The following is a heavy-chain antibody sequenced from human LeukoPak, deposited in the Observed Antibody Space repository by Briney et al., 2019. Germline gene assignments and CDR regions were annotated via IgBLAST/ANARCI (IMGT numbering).Heavy chain of an antibody. Sequence: SETLSLTCTVSGGSISSYYWNWIRQPPGKGLEWIGYIYYSGSTNYNPSLKSRVTISVDTSKNQFSLKLSSVTAADTAVYYCARGGRWFGELPRYYYHYMDVWGKGTTVTVSS. J-gene: IGHJ6*03. D-gene: IGHD3-10*01. CDR3: ARGGRWFGELPRYYYHYMDV. CDR2: IYYSGST. CDR1: GGSISSYY. V-gene: IGHV4-59*12.